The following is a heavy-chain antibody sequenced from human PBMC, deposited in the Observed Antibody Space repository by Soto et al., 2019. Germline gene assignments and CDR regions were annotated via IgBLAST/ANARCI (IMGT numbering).Heavy chain of an antibody. CDR1: GFTFRNYD. CDR3: ARTDRDGYGLDG. CDR2: ISAAGAP. Sequence: EVQLVESGGGLVQPGGSLRLSCEASGFTFRNYDMHWVRQGTGKGLEWVSGISAAGAPEYADSVEGRFTMSRENAHISFCLQINVRRLGDTAVYYCARTDRDGYGLDGWGQGTAVIVSS. J-gene: IGHJ6*02. V-gene: IGHV3-13*05.